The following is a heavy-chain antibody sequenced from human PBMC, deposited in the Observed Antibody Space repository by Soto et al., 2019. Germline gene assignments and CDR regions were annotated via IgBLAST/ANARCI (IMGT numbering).Heavy chain of an antibody. D-gene: IGHD1-26*01. CDR2: VSNSSTYI. J-gene: IGHJ3*01. CDR1: GFTFRIYT. CDR3: ARNGNAFDV. Sequence: EVQLVESGGGLVKPGGSLRLSCAASGFTFRIYTMNWVRQAPGKGLEWVSSVSNSSTYIYYGDSVKGRFTISRDNAKNSLYLQMNSLRAEDTAVYYCARNGNAFDVWGQGTMVTVSS. V-gene: IGHV3-21*01.